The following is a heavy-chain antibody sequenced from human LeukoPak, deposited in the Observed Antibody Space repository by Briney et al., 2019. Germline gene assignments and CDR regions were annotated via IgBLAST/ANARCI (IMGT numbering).Heavy chain of an antibody. CDR3: ARVPLYGDYTEDAFDI. Sequence: SETLSLTCAVSGGSISSGGYSWSWIRQPPGKGLEWIGYIYHSGSTYYNPSLKSRVTISVDRSKNQFSLKLSSVTAADTAVYYCARVPLYGDYTEDAFDIWGQGTMVTVSS. D-gene: IGHD4-17*01. V-gene: IGHV4-30-2*01. CDR2: IYHSGST. J-gene: IGHJ3*02. CDR1: GGSISSGGYS.